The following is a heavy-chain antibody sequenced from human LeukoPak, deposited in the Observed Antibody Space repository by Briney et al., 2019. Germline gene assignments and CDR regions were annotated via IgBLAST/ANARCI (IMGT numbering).Heavy chain of an antibody. CDR3: ARGAAGSGGYFDL. CDR1: GFTFSSYT. V-gene: IGHV3-21*01. J-gene: IGHJ2*01. Sequence: PGGSLRLSCAASGFTFSSYTMNWVRQAPGKGLEWVSSISSSSSDIYYADSVKGRFTISRDNAKNSLYLQMNSLRAEDTAVFYCARGAAGSGGYFDLWGRGTLVTVSS. D-gene: IGHD6-25*01. CDR2: ISSSSSDI.